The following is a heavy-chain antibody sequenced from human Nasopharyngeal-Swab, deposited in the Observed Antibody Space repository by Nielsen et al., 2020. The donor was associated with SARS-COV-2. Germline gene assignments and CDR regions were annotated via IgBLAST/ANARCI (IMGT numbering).Heavy chain of an antibody. V-gene: IGHV3-23*03. Sequence: GESLKISCAASGFTFSSYAMSWVRQAPGKGLEWVSVIYSGGSSTYYADSVKGRFTISRDNSKNTLYLQMNSLRAEDTAVYYCAISAYSSSWYYYYYGMDVWGQGTTVTVSS. CDR2: IYSGGSST. D-gene: IGHD6-13*01. CDR1: GFTFSSYA. J-gene: IGHJ6*02. CDR3: AISAYSSSWYYYYYGMDV.